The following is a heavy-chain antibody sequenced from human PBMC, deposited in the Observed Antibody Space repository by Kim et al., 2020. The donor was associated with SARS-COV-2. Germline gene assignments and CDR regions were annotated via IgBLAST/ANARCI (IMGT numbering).Heavy chain of an antibody. V-gene: IGHV3-21*01. Sequence: GGSLRLSCAASGFTFSSYSMNWVRQAPGKGLEWVSSISSSSSYIYYADSVKGRFTISRDNAKNSLYLQMNSLRAEDTAVYYCARDLYKRGYSGYDYGYLYYYYYYGMDVWGQGTTVTVSS. J-gene: IGHJ6*02. CDR3: ARDLYKRGYSGYDYGYLYYYYYYGMDV. D-gene: IGHD5-12*01. CDR1: GFTFSSYS. CDR2: ISSSSSYI.